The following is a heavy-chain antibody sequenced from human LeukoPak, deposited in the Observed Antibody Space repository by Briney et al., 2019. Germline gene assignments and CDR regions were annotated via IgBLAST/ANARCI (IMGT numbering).Heavy chain of an antibody. D-gene: IGHD3-22*01. CDR3: ARDSVVFPYYYDSSGYYFDY. CDR1: GYTFTSYA. V-gene: IGHV1-3*01. J-gene: IGHJ4*02. Sequence: ASVKVSCKASGYTFTSYAMHWVRQAPGQRLEWMGWINAGNGNTKYSQKFQGRVTITRDTSASTAYMELSSLRSEDTAVYYCARDSVVFPYYYDSSGYYFDYWGQGTLVTVSS. CDR2: INAGNGNT.